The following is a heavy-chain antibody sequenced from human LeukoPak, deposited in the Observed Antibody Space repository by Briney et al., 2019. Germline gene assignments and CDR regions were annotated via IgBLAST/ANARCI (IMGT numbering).Heavy chain of an antibody. J-gene: IGHJ4*02. Sequence: GGSLRLSCAASGFTFSSYSMNWGRQAPGKGLEWVSSISSSSSYIYYADSVKGRFTIFRDNAKNSLYLQMNSLRAEDTAVYYCARGSHYGGDLFDYWGQGTLVTVSS. V-gene: IGHV3-21*01. D-gene: IGHD4-23*01. CDR1: GFTFSSYS. CDR3: ARGSHYGGDLFDY. CDR2: ISSSSSYI.